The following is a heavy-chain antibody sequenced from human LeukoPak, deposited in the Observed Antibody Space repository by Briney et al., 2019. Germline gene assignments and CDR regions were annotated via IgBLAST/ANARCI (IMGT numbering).Heavy chain of an antibody. Sequence: GGSLRLSCAASGFIFSNYWMSWVRQAPGKGLEWVANINQDGSEKYYVDSVKGRSTISRDNAKNSLYLQMNSLRAEDTAVYYCARHVLDCSGGTCYFFDYWGQGTLVTVSS. CDR3: ARHVLDCSGGTCYFFDY. CDR1: GFIFSNYW. D-gene: IGHD2-15*01. V-gene: IGHV3-7*03. CDR2: INQDGSEK. J-gene: IGHJ4*02.